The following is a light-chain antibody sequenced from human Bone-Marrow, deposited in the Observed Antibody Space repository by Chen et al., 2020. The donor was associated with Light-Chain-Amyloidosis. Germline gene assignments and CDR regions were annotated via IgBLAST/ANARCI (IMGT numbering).Light chain of an antibody. Sequence: SYELTQPPSVSVSPGQTARITCFGDDLPTKYAYWYQQKPGQAPVLVIHRDTERPSGISERFSDSSSGTTATLTISGVQAEDEADYHCQSADSSGTYEVIFGGGTKLTVL. CDR1: DLPTKY. V-gene: IGLV3-25*03. CDR2: RDT. J-gene: IGLJ2*01. CDR3: QSADSSGTYEVI.